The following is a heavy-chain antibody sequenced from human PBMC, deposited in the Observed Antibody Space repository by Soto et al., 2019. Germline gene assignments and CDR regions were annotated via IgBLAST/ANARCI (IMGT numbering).Heavy chain of an antibody. CDR3: AREGYCSGGSCSFHDAFDI. J-gene: IGHJ3*02. Sequence: SVTVSCKASGGTFSSSAISWVRQAPGQGLEWMGGIIPIFGTANYAQKFQGRVTITADRSTSTAYMELSSLRSEDTAVYYCAREGYCSGGSCSFHDAFDIWGQGTMVTVS. D-gene: IGHD2-15*01. CDR2: IIPIFGTA. V-gene: IGHV1-69*06. CDR1: GGTFSSSA.